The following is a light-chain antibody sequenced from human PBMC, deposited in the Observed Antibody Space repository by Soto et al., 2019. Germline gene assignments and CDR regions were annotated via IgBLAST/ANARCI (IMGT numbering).Light chain of an antibody. CDR3: QQRYNWPPVT. CDR2: GAS. CDR1: QSVSSN. V-gene: IGKV3-15*01. Sequence: EIVMTQSPATLSVSPGERATLSCRASQSVSSNLAWYQQKPGQAPRLLIYGASTRATGITARFSGSGSGTVFTLTISRLQSEDFAVCHCQQRYNWPPVTFGQWTKLEIK. J-gene: IGKJ2*01.